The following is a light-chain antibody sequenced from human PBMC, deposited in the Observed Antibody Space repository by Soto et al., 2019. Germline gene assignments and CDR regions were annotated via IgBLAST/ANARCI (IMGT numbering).Light chain of an antibody. V-gene: IGKV3-20*01. Sequence: EIVLTQSPGTLSLSPGERATLSCRASQSVASNYLAWYQQKPGQAPRLLIFGASSRATGIPDKFSGSGSGTDFTLTISRLEPEDFAVYYCQQSGSSPITFGQGTRLEI. CDR2: GAS. CDR3: QQSGSSPIT. CDR1: QSVASNY. J-gene: IGKJ5*01.